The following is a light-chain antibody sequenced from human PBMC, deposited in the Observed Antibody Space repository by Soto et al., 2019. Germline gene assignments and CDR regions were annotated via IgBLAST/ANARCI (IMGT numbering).Light chain of an antibody. Sequence: AIQMTQSPSSLSASVGDGVTIACRASQGIGNALGWYQQKPGKPPKLLIYGASNLQSGVPPRFSGSGSGTDFTLTISSLQPEDFATYYCLQDYNYPPTFGQGTKVDIK. V-gene: IGKV1-6*01. CDR2: GAS. CDR1: QGIGNA. CDR3: LQDYNYPPT. J-gene: IGKJ1*01.